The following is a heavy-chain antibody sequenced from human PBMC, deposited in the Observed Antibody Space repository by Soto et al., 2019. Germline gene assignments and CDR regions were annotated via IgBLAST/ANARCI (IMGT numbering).Heavy chain of an antibody. CDR3: AVDIVVVVAARYYYYGMDV. V-gene: IGHV4-4*02. CDR2: IYHSGST. D-gene: IGHD2-15*01. CDR1: GGSISNSNW. J-gene: IGHJ6*02. Sequence: SETLSLTCAVSGGSISNSNWWSWVRQPPGKGLEWIGEIYHSGSTNYNPSLKSRVTISVDKSKNQFSLKLSSVTAADTAVYYCAVDIVVVVAARYYYYGMDVCGQGTTVTVSS.